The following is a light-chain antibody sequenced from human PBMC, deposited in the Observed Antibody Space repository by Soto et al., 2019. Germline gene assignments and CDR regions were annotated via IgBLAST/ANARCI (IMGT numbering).Light chain of an antibody. CDR1: QSVNNF. CDR2: DAS. CDR3: QQRSNWPPALS. Sequence: EIVLMQSPGTLSLSPGDRATLSCRASQSVNNFLAWYQQKPGQTPRLLIYDASKRATGIPGRFSGSGSGTDFTLTISSLEPEDFAVYYCQQRSNWPPALSFGGGTKVDIK. J-gene: IGKJ4*01. V-gene: IGKV3-11*01.